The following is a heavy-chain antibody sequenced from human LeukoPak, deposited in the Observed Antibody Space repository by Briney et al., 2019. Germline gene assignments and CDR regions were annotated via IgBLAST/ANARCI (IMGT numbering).Heavy chain of an antibody. V-gene: IGHV1-2*02. CDR2: INPNSGGT. CDR3: ARDGIAAAGSEFDP. CDR1: GYTFTGYY. Sequence: ASVKVSCKASGYTFTGYYMHWVRQAPGQGLEWMGWINPNSGGTNYAQKFQGRVTMTRDTSISTADMELSRLRSDDTAVYYCARDGIAAAGSEFDPWGQGTLVTVSS. D-gene: IGHD6-13*01. J-gene: IGHJ5*02.